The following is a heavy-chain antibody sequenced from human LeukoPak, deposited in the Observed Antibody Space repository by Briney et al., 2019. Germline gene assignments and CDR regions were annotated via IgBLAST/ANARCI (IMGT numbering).Heavy chain of an antibody. D-gene: IGHD3-10*01. V-gene: IGHV4-59*11. CDR2: IFYTGIT. CDR1: GGSISSHY. Sequence: SETLSLTCTVSGGSISSHYWSWIRQPPGKALKWIGYIFYTGITNYNPSLRSRVIISVDTSKNQFSLKLRSVTAADTATYYCATQEGSSGWFDPWGQGTLVTVSS. CDR3: ATQEGSSGWFDP. J-gene: IGHJ5*02.